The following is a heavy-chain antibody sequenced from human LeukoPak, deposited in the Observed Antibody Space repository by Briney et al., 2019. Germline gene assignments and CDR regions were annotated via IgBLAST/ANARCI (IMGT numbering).Heavy chain of an antibody. D-gene: IGHD3-10*01. J-gene: IGHJ6*03. Sequence: ASVKVSCKASGYTFTGYYMHWVRQAPGQGLEWMGWINPNSGGTNYAQKFQGRVTMTRDTSISTAYVELSRLRSDDTAVYYCARRYYYGSGMNSYYYYMDVWGKGTTVAVSS. CDR1: GYTFTGYY. CDR3: ARRYYYGSGMNSYYYYMDV. CDR2: INPNSGGT. V-gene: IGHV1-2*02.